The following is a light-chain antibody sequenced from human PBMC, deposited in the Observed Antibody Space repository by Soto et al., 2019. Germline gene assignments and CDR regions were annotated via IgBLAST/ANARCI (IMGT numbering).Light chain of an antibody. CDR2: GNS. CDR3: QSYDSSLSGSGV. CDR1: SSNIGAGYD. J-gene: IGLJ2*01. Sequence: QSALTQQPSVSGAPGQRVTISCTGSSSNIGAGYDVHWYQQLPGTAPKLLIYGNSNRPSGVPDRFSGSKSGTSASLAITGLQAEDEADYYCQSYDSSLSGSGVFGGGTKLTVL. V-gene: IGLV1-40*01.